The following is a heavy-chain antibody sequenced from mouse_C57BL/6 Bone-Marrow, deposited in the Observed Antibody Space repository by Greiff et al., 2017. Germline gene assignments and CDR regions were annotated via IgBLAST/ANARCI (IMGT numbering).Heavy chain of an antibody. V-gene: IGHV1-74*01. CDR1: GYTFTSYW. CDR3: AIWGGWRRLRKGGFAY. CDR2: IHPSDSDT. Sequence: QVQLQQPGAELVKPGASVKVSCKASGYTFTSYWLHWVKQRPGQGLEWIGRIHPSDSDTNYNQKFKGKATLTVDKSSSPAYMQLSSLTSEDSAVYYCAIWGGWRRLRKGGFAYWGQGTLVTVSA. D-gene: IGHD3-2*02. J-gene: IGHJ3*01.